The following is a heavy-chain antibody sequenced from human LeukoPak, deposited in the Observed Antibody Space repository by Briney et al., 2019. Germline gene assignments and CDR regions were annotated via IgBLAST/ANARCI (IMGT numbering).Heavy chain of an antibody. Sequence: GGSLRLSCAASGFTFSSYGMHWVRQAPGKGLEWVAVIWYDGSNKYYADSVKGRFTISRDNSENTLSLQMNSLRGEDTAVYYCASESNYDSWGQGTLVTVSS. J-gene: IGHJ4*02. CDR1: GFTFSSYG. CDR2: IWYDGSNK. CDR3: ASESNYDS. V-gene: IGHV3-33*01.